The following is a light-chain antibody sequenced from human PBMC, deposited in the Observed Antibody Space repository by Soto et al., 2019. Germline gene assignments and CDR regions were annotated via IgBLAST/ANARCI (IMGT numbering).Light chain of an antibody. CDR1: SRDVGAYSS. J-gene: IGLJ1*01. V-gene: IGLV2-8*01. Sequence: QSVLTQPPSASGSPGQSVTVSCAGTSRDVGAYSSVAWYQQHPGKAPKLIIYEVTKRPSGVPDRFSGARSGNTAFLTVSGLQADDEADYYSSAHAGRNNYVFGTGTKVTVL. CDR2: EVT. CDR3: SAHAGRNNYV.